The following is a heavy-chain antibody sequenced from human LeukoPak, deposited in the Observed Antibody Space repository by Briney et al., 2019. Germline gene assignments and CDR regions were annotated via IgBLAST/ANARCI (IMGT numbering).Heavy chain of an antibody. CDR2: IYPGDSDS. V-gene: IGHV5-51*01. J-gene: IGHJ6*04. CDR1: GYNFTSYW. Sequence: GESLKISCKGSGYNFTSYWIGWVRQMPGKGLEWMGIIYPGDSDSRLSPSLQGQVTISADKSISTAYPQWSSLKASDTAMYYCARMGIAAGGGAAGDVWGKGTTVTVSS. D-gene: IGHD6-13*01. CDR3: ARMGIAAGGGAAGDV.